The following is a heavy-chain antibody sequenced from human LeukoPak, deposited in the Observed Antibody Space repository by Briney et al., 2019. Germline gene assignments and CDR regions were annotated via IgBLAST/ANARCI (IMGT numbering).Heavy chain of an antibody. CDR1: GFTFSSYA. CDR3: AKDYTGGNSDY. Sequence: GGSMRLSCAASGFTFSSYAMSWVRQAPGKGLEWVSAISGSGGSTYYADSAKGRFTISRDNSKNTLYLQMNSLRAEDTAVYYCAKDYTGGNSDYWGQGTLVTVSS. CDR2: ISGSGGST. D-gene: IGHD4-23*01. V-gene: IGHV3-23*01. J-gene: IGHJ4*02.